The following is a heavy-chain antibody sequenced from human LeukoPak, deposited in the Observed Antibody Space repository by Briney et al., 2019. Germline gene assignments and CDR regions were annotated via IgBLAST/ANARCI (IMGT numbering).Heavy chain of an antibody. Sequence: GGSLRLSCAASGFTFSSYAMHWVRQAPGKGLEWVAVISYDGSNKYYADSVKGRFTISRDNSKNTLYLQMNSLRAEDTAVYYCAGGMATITNFDYWGQGTLVTVSS. CDR2: ISYDGSNK. V-gene: IGHV3-30-3*01. J-gene: IGHJ4*02. CDR1: GFTFSSYA. D-gene: IGHD5-24*01. CDR3: AGGMATITNFDY.